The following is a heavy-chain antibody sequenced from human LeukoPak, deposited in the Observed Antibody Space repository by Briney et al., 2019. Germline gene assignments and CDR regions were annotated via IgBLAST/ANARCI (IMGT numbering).Heavy chain of an antibody. J-gene: IGHJ3*02. CDR3: ATPYCSGISCLDVFNM. CDR2: KYYSGSA. CDR1: GVSISDGRYY. D-gene: IGHD2-15*01. V-gene: IGHV4-31*03. Sequence: SGTLSLTCSVSGVSISDGRYYWTWLRQHPGKGLEWIGYKYYSGSAKYNPSLKSRLTISVDPSKNQFSLQLRSVTAADTAMYYCATPYCSGISCLDVFNMWGQGTMVTVSS.